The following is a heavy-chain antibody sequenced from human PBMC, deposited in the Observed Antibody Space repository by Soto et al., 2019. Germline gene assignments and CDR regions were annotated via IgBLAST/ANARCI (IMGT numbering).Heavy chain of an antibody. Sequence: GGSLRLSCAASGFTFSSHAMIWVRQAPGKGLEWVSGISGSGGSTSYADSVKGRFTISRDNSKSALYLQMSSLRADDTALYYCARNGGDYYYYYGLDVWGQGTTVTVSS. D-gene: IGHD2-21*02. CDR2: ISGSGGST. CDR3: ARNGGDYYYYYGLDV. V-gene: IGHV3-23*01. J-gene: IGHJ6*02. CDR1: GFTFSSHA.